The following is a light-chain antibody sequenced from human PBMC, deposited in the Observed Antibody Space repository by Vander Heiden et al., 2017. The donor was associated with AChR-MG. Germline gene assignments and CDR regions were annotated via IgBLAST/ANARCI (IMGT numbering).Light chain of an antibody. Sequence: SYELTQPPSVSAAPGQTASIPCSGDKYGDKYSCWYHEKPGQSLVLVFYQDSNRPAVIPELFSGSNAGNTGTLTISGTQAMDEADYYCQACDSSLVFGGGTKLTVL. CDR2: QDS. V-gene: IGLV3-1*01. CDR1: KYGDKY. J-gene: IGLJ2*01. CDR3: QACDSSLV.